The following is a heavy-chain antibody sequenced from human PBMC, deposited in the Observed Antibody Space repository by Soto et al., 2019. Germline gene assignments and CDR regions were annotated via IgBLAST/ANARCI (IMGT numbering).Heavy chain of an antibody. V-gene: IGHV3-21*01. J-gene: IGHJ4*02. Sequence: GGSLRLSCAASGFNFITYSLSWVRQAPGKGLEWVASISSSAVYIDYADSVKGRFTISRDNANNSLYLQMNSLRAEDTATYCCARGRIIKEWDFDYWGQGTLVTVSS. CDR1: GFNFITYS. D-gene: IGHD1-26*01. CDR2: ISSSAVYI. CDR3: ARGRIIKEWDFDY.